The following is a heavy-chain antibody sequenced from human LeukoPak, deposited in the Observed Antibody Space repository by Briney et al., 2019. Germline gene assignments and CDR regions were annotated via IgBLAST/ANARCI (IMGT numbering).Heavy chain of an antibody. CDR2: IYDTGDI. Sequence: PSETLSLTCTVSGDSVSRCYWSWIRLPPGKGLEWIGYIYDTGDISYNPHLKSGVTMPVATSRNQFSLKLSSVTAADTAVYYCARHIYGAYYYMDVWGKGTTVTVSS. V-gene: IGHV4-59*08. CDR1: GDSVSRCY. CDR3: ARHIYGAYYYMDV. D-gene: IGHD3-10*01. J-gene: IGHJ6*03.